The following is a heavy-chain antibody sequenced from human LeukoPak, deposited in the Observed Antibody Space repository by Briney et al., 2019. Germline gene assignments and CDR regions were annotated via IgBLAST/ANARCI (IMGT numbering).Heavy chain of an antibody. Sequence: PGGSLRLSCAASGFTFSNYNMNWVRQAPGKGLEWVSCISSSSNTIYYADSVKGRFTISRDNAKNSLYLQMNSLRAEDTAVYYCATESGTYSGTCFDYWGQGNLVTVSS. J-gene: IGHJ4*02. CDR2: ISSSSNTI. CDR1: GFTFSNYN. D-gene: IGHD1-26*01. V-gene: IGHV3-48*01. CDR3: ATESGTYSGTCFDY.